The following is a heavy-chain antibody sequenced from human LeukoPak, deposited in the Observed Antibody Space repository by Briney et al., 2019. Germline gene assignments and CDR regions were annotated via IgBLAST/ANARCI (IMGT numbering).Heavy chain of an antibody. D-gene: IGHD3-22*01. J-gene: IGHJ1*01. Sequence: GGSLRLSCAASGFTFSSYWMSWVRQAPGKGLELVANIKQDGSEKYYVDSVKGRFTISRDNAKNSLYLQMNSLRAEDTAVYYCARDQYDSSGYYYVGAEYFQHWGQGTLVTVSS. V-gene: IGHV3-7*01. CDR2: IKQDGSEK. CDR3: ARDQYDSSGYYYVGAEYFQH. CDR1: GFTFSSYW.